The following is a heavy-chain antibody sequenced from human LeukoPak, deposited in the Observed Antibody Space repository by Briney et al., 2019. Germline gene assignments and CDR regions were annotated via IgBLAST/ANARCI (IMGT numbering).Heavy chain of an antibody. V-gene: IGHV4-34*01. CDR2: INHSGGT. Sequence: SETLSLTCAVYGGSFSGYSWSWIRQPPGKGLEWIGEINHSGGTNYNPSLKSRVTISVDTSKNQFSLKLSSVTAADTAVYYCARGQSRWELLRSHYFDYWGQGTLVTVSS. CDR3: ARGQSRWELLRSHYFDY. J-gene: IGHJ4*02. D-gene: IGHD1-26*01. CDR1: GGSFSGYS.